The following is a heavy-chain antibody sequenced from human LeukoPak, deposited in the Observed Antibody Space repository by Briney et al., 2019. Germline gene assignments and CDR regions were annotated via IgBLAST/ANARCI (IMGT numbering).Heavy chain of an antibody. Sequence: SETLSLTCGVSGGSITSDTYYWSWIRQPPGKGLEWIGYILHSGSSYYNPSLNSRVTISIDTSKNQFSLKLNSVTAADTAVYYCAKTRNFWSAYFDYWGQGTLVTASS. CDR3: AKTRNFWSAYFDY. CDR2: ILHSGSS. CDR1: GGSITSDTYY. D-gene: IGHD3-3*01. J-gene: IGHJ4*02. V-gene: IGHV4-30-2*01.